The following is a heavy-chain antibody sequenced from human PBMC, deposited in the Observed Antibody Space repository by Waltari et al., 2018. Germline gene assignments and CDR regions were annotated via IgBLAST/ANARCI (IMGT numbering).Heavy chain of an antibody. CDR3: ARGILLWFGELLYGWFDP. CDR2: INHSGST. V-gene: IGHV4-34*01. J-gene: IGHJ5*02. D-gene: IGHD3-10*01. CDR1: GGSFSGYY. Sequence: QVQLQQWGAGLLKPSETLSLTCAVYGGSFSGYYWSWIRQPPGKGLEWIREINHSGSTNYNPSLKSLVTISVDTSKNQFSLKLSSVTAADTAVYYCARGILLWFGELLYGWFDPWGQGTLVTVSS.